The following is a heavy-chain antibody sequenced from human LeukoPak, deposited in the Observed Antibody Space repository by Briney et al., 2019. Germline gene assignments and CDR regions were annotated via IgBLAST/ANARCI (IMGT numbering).Heavy chain of an antibody. Sequence: PSETLSLTCTVSGGSISSSSYYWGWIRQPPGKGLEWIGSIYYSGSTYYNPSLKSRATISVDTSKNQFSLKLSSVTAADTAVYYCARDTYDSSGYYSDYWGQGTLVTVSS. CDR2: IYYSGST. CDR3: ARDTYDSSGYYSDY. D-gene: IGHD3-22*01. V-gene: IGHV4-39*07. J-gene: IGHJ4*02. CDR1: GGSISSSSYY.